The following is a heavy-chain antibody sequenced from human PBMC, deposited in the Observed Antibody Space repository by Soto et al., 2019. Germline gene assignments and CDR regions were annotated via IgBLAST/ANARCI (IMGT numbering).Heavy chain of an antibody. Sequence: QVQLQESGPGLVKPSGTLSLTCAVSGVSLSNPNWWAWVRQAPGKGLEWIGEIDHSGSTNYNPSLNSRVPISLHRSKNQFSLKLSSVAAAAAAVSYCARGIFYAFDIWGQGTIVPVSS. J-gene: IGHJ3*02. V-gene: IGHV4-4*02. CDR3: ARGIFYAFDI. CDR2: IDHSGST. CDR1: GVSLSNPNW. D-gene: IGHD3-9*01.